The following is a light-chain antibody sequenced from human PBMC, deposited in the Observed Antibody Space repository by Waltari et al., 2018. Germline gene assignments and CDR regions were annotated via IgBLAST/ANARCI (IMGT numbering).Light chain of an antibody. CDR1: SSNIGTNL. CDR3: AAWDDSLSGHWV. Sequence: QSALTQPPSASGPPGQRVTISCSGSSSNIGTNLVNWYQQLPGKAPKLLVYRNDQWPSGVPDRFSGSKSGTSASLAISGLQSEDEADYYCAAWDDSLSGHWVFGGGTKVTVL. V-gene: IGLV1-44*01. J-gene: IGLJ2*01. CDR2: RND.